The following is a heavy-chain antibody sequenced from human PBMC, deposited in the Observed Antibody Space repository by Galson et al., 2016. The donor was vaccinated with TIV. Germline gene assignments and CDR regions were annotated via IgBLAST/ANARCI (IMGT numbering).Heavy chain of an antibody. CDR1: GITFNTYP. Sequence: SLRLSCAASGITFNTYPLTWVRQAPGKGLEWVSSISSSSEYIYYADSVKGRFTISRDNAKNSLYLQMNSLRAEGTAVYFCARVSSALSATNDYWGQGTLVTVSS. J-gene: IGHJ4*02. D-gene: IGHD1-26*01. CDR2: ISSSSEYI. CDR3: ARVSSALSATNDY. V-gene: IGHV3-21*06.